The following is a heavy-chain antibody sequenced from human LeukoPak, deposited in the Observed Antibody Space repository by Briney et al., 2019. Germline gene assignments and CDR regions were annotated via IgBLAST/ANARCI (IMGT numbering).Heavy chain of an antibody. CDR1: GGSISSYY. CDR2: IYTSGNT. J-gene: IGHJ4*02. D-gene: IGHD6-6*01. V-gene: IGHV4-4*09. CDR3: ARRKQSYSSSSPYFDY. Sequence: SETLSLTCTVSGGSISSYYWNWVRQPPGKGLEWIGHIYTSGNTNYNPSLKSRVTISVDTSKNQFSLKVRSVTAADTAVYYCARRKQSYSSSSPYFDYWGQGTLVTVSS.